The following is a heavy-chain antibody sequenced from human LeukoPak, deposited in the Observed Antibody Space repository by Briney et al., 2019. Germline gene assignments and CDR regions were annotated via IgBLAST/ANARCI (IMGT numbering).Heavy chain of an antibody. V-gene: IGHV3-30*18. D-gene: IGHD6-13*01. CDR1: GFTFSIYG. CDR3: AKVGYSSSWNYYYYGMDV. CDR2: ILYDGSNK. Sequence: PGTSLRLSCAASGFTFSIYGMHWVRQAPGKGLEWVAVILYDGSNKYYADSVKGRFTISRDNSKNILYLRMSSLRPEDTAVYYCAKVGYSSSWNYYYYGMDVWGQGTTVTVSS. J-gene: IGHJ6*02.